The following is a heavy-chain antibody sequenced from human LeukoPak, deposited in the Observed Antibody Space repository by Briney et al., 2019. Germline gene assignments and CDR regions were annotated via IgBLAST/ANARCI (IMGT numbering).Heavy chain of an antibody. J-gene: IGHJ1*01. CDR2: IYSGGST. CDR1: GFTVSSNY. D-gene: IGHD3-22*01. V-gene: IGHV3-66*01. Sequence: PGGSLRLSCAASGFTVSSNYMSWVRQAPGKGLEWVSVIYSGGSTYYADSVKGRFTISRDNSKNTLYLQMNSLRAEDTAVYYCARDAPDYDSRYFQHWGQGTLVTVSS. CDR3: ARDAPDYDSRYFQH.